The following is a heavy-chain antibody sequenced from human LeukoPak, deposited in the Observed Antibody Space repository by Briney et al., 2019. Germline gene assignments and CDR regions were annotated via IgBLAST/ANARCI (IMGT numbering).Heavy chain of an antibody. D-gene: IGHD3-22*01. CDR2: INSDGSST. CDR1: GFTFSSYW. Sequence: GGSLRLSCAASGFTFSSYWMHWVRQAPGKGLVWVSRINSDGSSTSYADSVKGRFTISRDNAKNTLYLQMNSLRAEDTAVYYCARGSYYDSSGYSDFDYWGLGTLVTVSS. J-gene: IGHJ4*02. CDR3: ARGSYYDSSGYSDFDY. V-gene: IGHV3-74*01.